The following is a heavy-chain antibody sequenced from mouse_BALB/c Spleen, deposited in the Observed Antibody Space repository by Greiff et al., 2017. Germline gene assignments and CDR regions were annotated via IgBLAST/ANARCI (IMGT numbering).Heavy chain of an antibody. J-gene: IGHJ2*01. CDR2: ISYDGSN. CDR3: AREEVRPYFDY. CDR1: GYSITSGYY. Sequence: EVQLVESGPGLVKPSQSLSLTCSVTGYSITSGYYWNWIRQFPGNKLEWMGYISYDGSNNYNPSLKNRISITRDTSKNQFFLKLNSVTTEDTATYYCAREEVRPYFDYWGQGTTLTVSS. V-gene: IGHV3-6*02. D-gene: IGHD2-14*01.